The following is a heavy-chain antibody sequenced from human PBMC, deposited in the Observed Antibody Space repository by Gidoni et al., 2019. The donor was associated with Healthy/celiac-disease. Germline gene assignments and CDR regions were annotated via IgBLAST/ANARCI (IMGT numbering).Heavy chain of an antibody. CDR1: GGSLSTYY. V-gene: IGHV4-59*01. CDR2: IDYSGST. J-gene: IGHJ1*01. Sequence: QLQLPDSGPVLLPPSETLSLTSPVPGGSLSTYYWNWLLQPPGKGLEWIGDIDYSGSTNYNPSLKSRVTISIDTSKNKFSLKLNSVTAADTAGYYWTRGEAVADEGCFQHWGQGTLVTVSS. D-gene: IGHD6-19*01. CDR3: TRGEAVADEGCFQH.